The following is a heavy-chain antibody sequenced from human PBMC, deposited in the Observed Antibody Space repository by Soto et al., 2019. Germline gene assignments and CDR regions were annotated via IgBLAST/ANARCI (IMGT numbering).Heavy chain of an antibody. J-gene: IGHJ6*02. Sequence: SETLSLTCTVSGGSISSYYWSWIRQPPGKGLEWIAHIYNSGSTNYNPSLSSRVTISMDTSKNQFSLKMTSVTAADTAVYYCARRGTGRYLDVWGQGTTVTVSS. CDR2: IYNSGST. D-gene: IGHD3-16*01. CDR3: ARRGTGRYLDV. V-gene: IGHV4-59*08. CDR1: GGSISSYY.